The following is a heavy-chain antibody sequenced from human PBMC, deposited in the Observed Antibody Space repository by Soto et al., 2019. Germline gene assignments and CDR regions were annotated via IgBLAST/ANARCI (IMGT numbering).Heavy chain of an antibody. CDR2: ISNDGRAQ. D-gene: IGHD3-3*01. CDR1: TVTINVHG. V-gene: IGHV3-30*03. Sequence: PGGSLRLSCTSSTVTINVHGIQWVRQAPGKGLEWVAFISNDGRAQYYADSVKGRFTISRDFSKNTVDLQMNSLRNEETAVYYCARGIWGGDYNWFDSWGPGTLVTVSS. J-gene: IGHJ5*01. CDR3: ARGIWGGDYNWFDS.